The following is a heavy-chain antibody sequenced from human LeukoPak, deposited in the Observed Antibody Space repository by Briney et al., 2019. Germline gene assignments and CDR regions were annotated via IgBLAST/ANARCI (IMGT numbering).Heavy chain of an antibody. V-gene: IGHV4-30-4*07. CDR1: GGSISSGGYS. J-gene: IGHJ5*02. CDR2: IYYSGST. Sequence: PSETLPLTCAVSGGSISSGGYSWSWIRQPPEKGLEWIGYIYYSGSTYYNPSLKSRVTISVDTSKNQFSLKLSSVTAADTAVYYCASGYWFDPWGQGTLVTVSS. CDR3: ASGYWFDP. D-gene: IGHD6-13*01.